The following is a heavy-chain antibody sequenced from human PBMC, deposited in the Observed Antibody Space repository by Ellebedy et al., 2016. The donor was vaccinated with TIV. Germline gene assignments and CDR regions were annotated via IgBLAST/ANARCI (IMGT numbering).Heavy chain of an antibody. V-gene: IGHV4-39*01. D-gene: IGHD6-13*01. CDR1: GGSISSSSYY. Sequence: SETLSLTCTVSGGSISSSSYYWGWIRQPPGKGLEWIGSIYYSGSPYYNPSLKSRVTISVDTSKNQFSLKLTSVTAADTAVYYCARSGFSTFDFDYWGQGTLVTVSS. CDR3: ARSGFSTFDFDY. CDR2: IYYSGSP. J-gene: IGHJ4*02.